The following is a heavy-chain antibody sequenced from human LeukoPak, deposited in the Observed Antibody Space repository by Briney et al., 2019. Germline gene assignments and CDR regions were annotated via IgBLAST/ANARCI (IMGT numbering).Heavy chain of an antibody. Sequence: SVKVSXKASGGTFSSYAISWVRQAPGQGLEWMGGIIPIFGTANYAQKFRGRVTITTDESTSTAYMELSSLRSEDTAVYYCARDLRDGSLRFEYFQHWGQGTLVTVSS. CDR2: IIPIFGTA. CDR1: GGTFSSYA. D-gene: IGHD5-24*01. J-gene: IGHJ1*01. CDR3: ARDLRDGSLRFEYFQH. V-gene: IGHV1-69*05.